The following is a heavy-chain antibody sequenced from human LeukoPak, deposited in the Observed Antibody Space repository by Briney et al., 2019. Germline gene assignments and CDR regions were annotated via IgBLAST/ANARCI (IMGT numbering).Heavy chain of an antibody. V-gene: IGHV4-59*12. Sequence: SETLSLTCTVSGGSISSYYWSWIRQPPGKGLEWIGYIYYSGSTYYNPSLKSRVTISVDRSKNQFSLKLSSVTAADTAVYYCAQGDNWFDPWGQGTLVTVSS. CDR3: AQGDNWFDP. CDR1: GGSISSYY. D-gene: IGHD3-16*01. CDR2: IYYSGST. J-gene: IGHJ5*02.